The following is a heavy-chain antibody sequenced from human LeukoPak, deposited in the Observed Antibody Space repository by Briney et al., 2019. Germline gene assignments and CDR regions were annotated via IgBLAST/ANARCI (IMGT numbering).Heavy chain of an antibody. D-gene: IGHD2-15*01. CDR2: INSAGSST. V-gene: IGHV3-74*01. CDR1: GFTFSSYW. J-gene: IGHJ5*02. Sequence: GRSLRLSCAASGFTFSSYWMHWVRHAPGKGLVWVSRINSAGSSTTYADSAKGRFPISRDNAKNTLYLQMNGLRAEDTAVYYCARDRASVVVVAAAYNWFDPWGQGTLVTVSS. CDR3: ARDRASVVVVAAAYNWFDP.